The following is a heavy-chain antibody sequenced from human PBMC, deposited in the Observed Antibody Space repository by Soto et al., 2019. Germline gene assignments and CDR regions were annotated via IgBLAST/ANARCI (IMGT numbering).Heavy chain of an antibody. CDR2: INPNSGAT. CDR1: GYTFTGHY. CDR3: AREVSSSWFDY. D-gene: IGHD6-13*01. Sequence: QVQLVQSGAEVKKPGASVKVSCKASGYTFTGHYLHWVRQAPGQGLEWMGWINPNSGATKCAQTYQGWVPMTRDTSISTAYMELSRLRSDDTAVYYCAREVSSSWFDYWGQGTLVTVPS. J-gene: IGHJ5*01. V-gene: IGHV1-2*04.